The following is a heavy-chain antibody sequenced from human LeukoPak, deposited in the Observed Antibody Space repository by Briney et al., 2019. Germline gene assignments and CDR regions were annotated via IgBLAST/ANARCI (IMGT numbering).Heavy chain of an antibody. Sequence: GGSLRLSCAASGFTFSSYAMSWVRQAPGKGLERVSAISGSGGSTYYADSVKGRFTISRDNSKNTLYLQMNSLRAEDTAVYYCAKVQWLVLGEYYYGMDVWGQGTTVTVSS. V-gene: IGHV3-23*01. CDR2: ISGSGGST. J-gene: IGHJ6*02. CDR1: GFTFSSYA. D-gene: IGHD6-19*01. CDR3: AKVQWLVLGEYYYGMDV.